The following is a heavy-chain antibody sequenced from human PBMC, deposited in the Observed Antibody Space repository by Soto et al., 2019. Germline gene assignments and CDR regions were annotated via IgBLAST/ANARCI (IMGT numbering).Heavy chain of an antibody. J-gene: IGHJ2*01. CDR2: IYHSGST. CDR1: GGSISSSNW. Sequence: QVQLQESGPGLVKTSGTLSLTCAVSGGSISSSNWWSWVRQPPGKGLEWIGEIYHSGSTNFNPALKSRVTISVDKANNQFSLKLSSLTAADTAVYYCAVAGYGRYFDLWGRGTLVTVSS. CDR3: AVAGYGRYFDL. D-gene: IGHD6-19*01. V-gene: IGHV4-4*02.